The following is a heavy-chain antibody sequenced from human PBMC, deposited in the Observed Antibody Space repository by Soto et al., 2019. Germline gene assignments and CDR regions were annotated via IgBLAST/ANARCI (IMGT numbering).Heavy chain of an antibody. D-gene: IGHD3-3*01. CDR2: IYHSGTT. V-gene: IGHV4-38-2*01. J-gene: IGHJ6*02. CDR1: GDSITSIYH. CDR3: ARGQVVYYVFWSGYSGRVPNGMDV. Sequence: SETLSLTCAVSGDSITSIYHWAWIRQPPGRGLEWVASIYHSGTTYYNPSLKSRVTISVDTSKNQFSLKLSSVTAADTAVYYCARGQVVYYVFWSGYSGRVPNGMDVWGQGTTVTVSS.